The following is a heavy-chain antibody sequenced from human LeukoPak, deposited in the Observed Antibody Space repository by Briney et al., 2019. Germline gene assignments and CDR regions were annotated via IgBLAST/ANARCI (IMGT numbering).Heavy chain of an antibody. CDR3: ARVVAAAGKRSYFDY. Sequence: SETLSLTCTVSGGSISSYYWSWIRQPPGKGLEWIGRAYTSGSTNYNPSLKSRVTISVDTSKNQFSLRLSSVTAADTAIYYCARVVAAAGKRSYFDYWGQGTLVTVSS. CDR1: GGSISSYY. V-gene: IGHV4-4*08. CDR2: AYTSGST. J-gene: IGHJ4*02. D-gene: IGHD6-13*01.